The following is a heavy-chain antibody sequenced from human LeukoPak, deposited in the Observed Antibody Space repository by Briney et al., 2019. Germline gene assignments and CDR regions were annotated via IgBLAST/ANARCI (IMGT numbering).Heavy chain of an antibody. Sequence: RPGGSLRLSCAASGFTFSSYSMNWVRQAPGKGLEWVSSISSSSSYIYYADSVKGRFTISRDNAKNSLYLQMNSLRAEDTAVYYCARDDSSSVRYWFDPWGQGTLVTVSS. CDR3: ARDDSSSVRYWFDP. J-gene: IGHJ5*02. V-gene: IGHV3-21*01. CDR1: GFTFSSYS. CDR2: ISSSSSYI. D-gene: IGHD6-13*01.